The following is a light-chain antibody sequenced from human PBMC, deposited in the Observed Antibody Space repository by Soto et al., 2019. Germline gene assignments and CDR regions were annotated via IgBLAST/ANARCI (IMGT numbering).Light chain of an antibody. V-gene: IGKV1-5*01. CDR2: AAS. CDR3: QQYDSHPIT. J-gene: IGKJ5*01. CDR1: QSISNC. Sequence: SQMSQSPSNLSASVGDRAAITSRASQSISNCLAWYQQKPGKVPKLLIYAASTLESGVPSRFSGSGSGTDFAFTISSLQPEDIATYYCQQYDSHPITFGEGTRLDTK.